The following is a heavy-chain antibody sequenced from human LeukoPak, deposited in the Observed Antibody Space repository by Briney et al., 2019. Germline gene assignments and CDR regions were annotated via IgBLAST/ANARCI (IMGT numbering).Heavy chain of an antibody. D-gene: IGHD3-16*02. CDR2: IIPIFGTA. V-gene: IGHV1-69*13. Sequence: SVKVSCKASGGTFSSYAISWVRQAPGQGLEWMGGIIPIFGTANYAQKFQGRVTITPDESTSTAYMELSSLRSEDTAVYSCARAPTYYDYVWGSYRYTYFDWWGQGTLVTVSS. J-gene: IGHJ4*02. CDR1: GGTFSSYA. CDR3: ARAPTYYDYVWGSYRYTYFDW.